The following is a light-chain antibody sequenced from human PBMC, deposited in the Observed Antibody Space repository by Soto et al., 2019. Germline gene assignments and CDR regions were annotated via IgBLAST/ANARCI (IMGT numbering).Light chain of an antibody. CDR2: GVS. CDR1: QIFSSSY. Sequence: EIVLTQSPGTLSLSPGERATLSCRASQIFSSSYLAWYQQKPGQAPRLLLYGVSSRATGIPDRFSCSGSGTDFTLTISRLEPEDFAVYYCQQYGSSLGLTFGGGTKVEIK. V-gene: IGKV3-20*01. CDR3: QQYGSSLGLT. J-gene: IGKJ4*01.